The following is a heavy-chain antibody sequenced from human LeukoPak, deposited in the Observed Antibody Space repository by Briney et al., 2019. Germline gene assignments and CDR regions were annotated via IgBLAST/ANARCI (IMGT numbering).Heavy chain of an antibody. CDR3: ARDPGVVAFHYFDF. CDR1: GFTFSSHA. CDR2: IGGLGGST. D-gene: IGHD3-3*01. V-gene: IGHV3-23*01. J-gene: IGHJ4*02. Sequence: GGSLRLSCEASGFTFSSHAMAWVRQAPGTGLEWVSAIGGLGGSTYYADSVKGRFTISRDNSKNTVYLEMNSLRAEDTALYYCARDPGVVAFHYFDFWGQGILVTVSS.